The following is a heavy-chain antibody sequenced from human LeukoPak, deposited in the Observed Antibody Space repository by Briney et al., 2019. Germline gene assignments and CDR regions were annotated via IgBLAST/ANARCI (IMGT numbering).Heavy chain of an antibody. V-gene: IGHV3-64D*09. D-gene: IGHD3-10*01. Sequence: GGSLRLSCSASGFTFSSYAMDWVRQAPGKGLEYVSAISSNGGSTYYADSVKGRFTISRDNSKNTLYLQMSSLRAEDTAVYYCVKDAYHYGSGSYSPNWFDPWGQGTLVTVSS. CDR3: VKDAYHYGSGSYSPNWFDP. CDR2: ISSNGGST. J-gene: IGHJ5*02. CDR1: GFTFSSYA.